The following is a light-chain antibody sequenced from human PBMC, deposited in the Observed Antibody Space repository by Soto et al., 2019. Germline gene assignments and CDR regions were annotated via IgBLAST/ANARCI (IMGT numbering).Light chain of an antibody. V-gene: IGLV2-14*01. CDR1: SSDDGGYNY. CDR3: SSYTSSSTLDV. CDR2: DVS. J-gene: IGLJ1*01. Sequence: QSSLTQPASVSGSPGQSITISCTGNSSDDGGYNYVSWYQQHPGKAPKLMIYDVSNRPSGVSNRFSGSKSGNTASLTISGLQAEDEADYYCSSYTSSSTLDVCGTGTKVT.